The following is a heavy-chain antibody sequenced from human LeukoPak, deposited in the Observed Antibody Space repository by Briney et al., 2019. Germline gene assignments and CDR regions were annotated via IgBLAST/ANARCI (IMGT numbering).Heavy chain of an antibody. CDR2: IKRKSYGGTT. Sequence: GGSLRLSCAASGFTFSNAWMSWVRQAPGKGLEGIGRIKRKSYGGTTDYAAPVKGRFTISRDDSKNTVYLQMNSLKTEDTAVYYCTTVGLSGYYDSRGYYYFDYWGQGTLVTVSS. CDR1: GFTFSNAW. V-gene: IGHV3-15*01. D-gene: IGHD3-22*01. J-gene: IGHJ4*02. CDR3: TTVGLSGYYDSRGYYYFDY.